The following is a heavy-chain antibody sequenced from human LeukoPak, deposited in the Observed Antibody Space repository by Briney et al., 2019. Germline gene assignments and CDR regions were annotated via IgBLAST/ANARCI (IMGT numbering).Heavy chain of an antibody. D-gene: IGHD4-23*01. CDR1: GASISSGDYY. Sequence: SETLSLTCTVSGASISSGDYYWSWIRQPPGKGLEWIGYIHYSGGTYYNPSLKSRVAISVDTSKNQISLKLSSVTAADTAVYYCARDLLNEGNHLDYWGQGTLVTVSS. V-gene: IGHV4-30-4*01. J-gene: IGHJ4*02. CDR3: ARDLLNEGNHLDY. CDR2: IHYSGGT.